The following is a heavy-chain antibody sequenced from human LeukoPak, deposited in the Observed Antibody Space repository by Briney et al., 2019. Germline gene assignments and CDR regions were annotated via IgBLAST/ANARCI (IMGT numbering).Heavy chain of an antibody. Sequence: ASVKVSCKASGGTFSSYAISWVRQAPGQGLEWMGRIIPILGIANYAQKFQGRVTITADKSTSTAYMELSSLRSEDTAVYYCARDRAYCSSTSCSFDPWGQGTLVTVSS. CDR3: ARDRAYCSSTSCSFDP. CDR1: GGTFSSYA. D-gene: IGHD2-2*01. J-gene: IGHJ5*02. V-gene: IGHV1-69*04. CDR2: IIPILGIA.